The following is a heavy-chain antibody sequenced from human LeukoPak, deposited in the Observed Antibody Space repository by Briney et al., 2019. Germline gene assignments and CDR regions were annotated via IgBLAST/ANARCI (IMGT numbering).Heavy chain of an antibody. CDR2: INPSGTGT. J-gene: IGHJ4*02. CDR1: GYTITNNY. V-gene: IGHV1-46*01. D-gene: IGHD5-12*01. CDR3: ATVDSGYEITPFDY. Sequence: ASVKVSCKASGYTITNNYMHWVRQAPGQGLEWMGVINPSGTGTSYAQKFQGRVTMTEDTSTDTAYMELSSLRSEDTAVYYCATVDSGYEITPFDYWGQGTLVTVSS.